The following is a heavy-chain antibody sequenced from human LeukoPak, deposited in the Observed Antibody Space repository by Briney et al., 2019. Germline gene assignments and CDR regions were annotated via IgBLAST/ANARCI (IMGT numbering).Heavy chain of an antibody. V-gene: IGHV3-43*01. Sequence: GGSLRLSCAASGFTFNDCTMHWVRQAPGKGLEWVSLISWDGSNTYYADSVKGRFTISRDNSKNSLYLQMNSLRSEDTALYYCAKDKNEYYDSSGPLVDWGQGTLVTVSS. CDR3: AKDKNEYYDSSGPLVD. D-gene: IGHD3-22*01. CDR1: GFTFNDCT. CDR2: ISWDGSNT. J-gene: IGHJ4*02.